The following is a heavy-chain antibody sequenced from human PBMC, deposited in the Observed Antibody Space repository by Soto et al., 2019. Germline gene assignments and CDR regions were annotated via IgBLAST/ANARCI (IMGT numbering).Heavy chain of an antibody. J-gene: IGHJ4*01. CDR1: GYTLGEYV. V-gene: IGHV3-49*03. D-gene: IGHD5-12*01. CDR3: ARDRDGYRFVLDY. Sequence: GGFLRLSCTPSGYTLGEYVMSWFRQAPGKGLEWEGFIRSQANGGEIQYAASVQGRFTLTREESKNIAYLEINSLKPEDTAVYYGARDRDGYRFVLDYWGQGAMVTVAS. CDR2: IRSQANGGEI.